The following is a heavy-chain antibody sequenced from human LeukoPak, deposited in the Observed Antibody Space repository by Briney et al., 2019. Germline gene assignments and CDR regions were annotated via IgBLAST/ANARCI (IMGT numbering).Heavy chain of an antibody. J-gene: IGHJ4*02. CDR1: GYTFSGYY. V-gene: IGHV1-2*02. CDR2: INPNSGGT. CDR3: ARDSFGDGWYYFDY. D-gene: IGHD6-19*01. Sequence: EASVKVSCKASGYTFSGYYMHWVRQAPGQGLVWMGWINPNSGGTNYAQRFQGRVTMTRDTSISTAYMELSRLRSDDTAVYYCARDSFGDGWYYFDYWGQGTLVTVSS.